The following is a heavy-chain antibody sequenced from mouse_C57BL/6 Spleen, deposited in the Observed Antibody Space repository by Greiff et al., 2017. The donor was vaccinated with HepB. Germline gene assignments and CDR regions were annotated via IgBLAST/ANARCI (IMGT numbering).Heavy chain of an antibody. Sequence: VQLQQSGPVLVKPGASVKMSCKASGYTFTDYYMNWVKQSHGKSLEWIGVINPYNGGTSYNQKFKGKATLTVDKSSSTAYMELNSLTSEDSAVYYCAREENYYGSSYYFDYWGQGTTLTVSS. CDR2: INPYNGGT. D-gene: IGHD1-1*01. V-gene: IGHV1-19*01. J-gene: IGHJ2*01. CDR1: GYTFTDYY. CDR3: AREENYYGSSYYFDY.